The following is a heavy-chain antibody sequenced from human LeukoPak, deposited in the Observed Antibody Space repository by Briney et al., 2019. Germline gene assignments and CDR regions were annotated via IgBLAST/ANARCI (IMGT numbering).Heavy chain of an antibody. Sequence: SGGSLRLSCAASGFTFSSYSMNWVRQAPGKGLEWVSSISSSSSYMYYADSVKGRFTISRDNAKNSLYLQMNSLRAEDTAVYYCARVPPGYSSGWYSDWGQGTLVTVSS. V-gene: IGHV3-21*01. CDR3: ARVPPGYSSGWYSD. CDR1: GFTFSSYS. J-gene: IGHJ4*02. D-gene: IGHD6-19*01. CDR2: ISSSSSYM.